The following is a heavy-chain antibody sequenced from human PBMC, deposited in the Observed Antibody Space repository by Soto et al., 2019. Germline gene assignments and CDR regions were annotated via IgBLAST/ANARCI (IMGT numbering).Heavy chain of an antibody. Sequence: GGSLRLSCAASGFTFSSYSMNWVRQAPGKGLEWVSSISSSSSYIYYADSVKGRFTISRDNAKNSLYLQMNSLRTEDTAVYYCARDWDPAAGTRGAHYYYYYGMDVWGQGTTVTVSS. J-gene: IGHJ6*02. CDR1: GFTFSSYS. D-gene: IGHD6-13*01. CDR3: ARDWDPAAGTRGAHYYYYYGMDV. CDR2: ISSSSSYI. V-gene: IGHV3-21*01.